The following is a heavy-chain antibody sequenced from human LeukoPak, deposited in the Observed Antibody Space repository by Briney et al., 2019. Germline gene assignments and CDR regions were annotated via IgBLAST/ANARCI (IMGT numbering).Heavy chain of an antibody. CDR1: GYTFSSYG. J-gene: IGHJ6*02. V-gene: IGHV1-18*01. CDR2: ISAYNGNT. Sequence: ASVKVSCKASGYTFSSYGISWVRQAPGQGLEWMGWISAYNGNTNYAQKLQGRVTMTTDTSTSTAYMELRSLRSDDTAVYYCAVVVVPAAPRMNYGMDVWGQGTTVTVSS. D-gene: IGHD2-2*01. CDR3: AVVVVPAAPRMNYGMDV.